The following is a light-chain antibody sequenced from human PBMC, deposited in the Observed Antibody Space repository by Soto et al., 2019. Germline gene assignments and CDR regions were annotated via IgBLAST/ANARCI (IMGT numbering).Light chain of an antibody. CDR1: QSLLHSDGKTY. J-gene: IGKJ5*01. CDR2: EVS. CDR3: MQTMQLPIT. Sequence: DIVMTQSPLSLSVTPGQPASISCKSNQSLLHSDGKTYLHWYLQKAGQPPQFVIYEVSKRLVGAPPGFSGSGSGTDFTLEISRVEAEDVAVYYCMQTMQLPITFGQGTRLDIK. V-gene: IGKV2D-29*01.